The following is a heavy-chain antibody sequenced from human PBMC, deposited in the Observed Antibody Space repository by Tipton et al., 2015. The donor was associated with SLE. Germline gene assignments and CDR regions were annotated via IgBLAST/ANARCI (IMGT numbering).Heavy chain of an antibody. D-gene: IGHD2-21*01. CDR2: ISYDGSNK. Sequence: SLRLSCAASGFTFSSYAMHWVRQAPGKGLEWVAVISYDGSNKYYADSVKGRFTISRDNSEKTVYLHMSSLRVDDTATYFCVKDQVHPAYCDPGRCDPNLHYWGHGTPVTVSS. CDR1: GFTFSSYA. J-gene: IGHJ4*01. V-gene: IGHV3-30*04. CDR3: VKDQVHPAYCDPGRCDPNLHY.